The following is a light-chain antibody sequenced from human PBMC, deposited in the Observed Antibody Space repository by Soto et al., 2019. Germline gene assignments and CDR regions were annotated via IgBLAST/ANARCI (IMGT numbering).Light chain of an antibody. J-gene: IGKJ1*01. CDR1: QSVSSSY. Sequence: EIVLTQSPGTLSLSPGERVTLSCRASQSVSSSYLAWYQQKPGQAPRLLIDGASSRATGIPDRFSVSGSGTDFTVTISRVEHEDFAVYYCQQYVSSRTFGQGTKVEIK. V-gene: IGKV3-20*01. CDR2: GAS. CDR3: QQYVSSRT.